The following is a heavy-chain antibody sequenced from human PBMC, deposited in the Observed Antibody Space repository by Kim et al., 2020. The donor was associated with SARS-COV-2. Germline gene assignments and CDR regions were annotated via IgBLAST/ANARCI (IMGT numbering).Heavy chain of an antibody. J-gene: IGHJ6*02. CDR3: ARDHCSSTSWYFVMGNYYYYCGMDV. V-gene: IGHV3-48*02. CDR2: ISSSSSTI. Sequence: GGSLRLSCAASGFTFSSYSMNWVLQAPGKGLEWVSYISSSSSTIYYADSVKGRFTISRDNAKNSLYLQMNSLRDEDTAVYYCARDHCSSTSWYFVMGNYYYYCGMDVWGQGTTVTVSS. CDR1: GFTFSSYS. D-gene: IGHD2-2*01.